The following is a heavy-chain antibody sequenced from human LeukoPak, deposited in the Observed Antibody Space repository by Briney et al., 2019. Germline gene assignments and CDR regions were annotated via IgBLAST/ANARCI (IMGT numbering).Heavy chain of an antibody. CDR3: ARGNSDFGAALFDY. CDR2: IYHSGST. CDR1: GYSISSGYY. D-gene: IGHD3-10*01. V-gene: IGHV4-38-2*02. Sequence: SETLSLTCTVSGYSISSGYYWGWIRQPPGKGLEWIGSIYHSGSTYYNPSLKSRVIISVDVSKNQFSLRLNSVTAADAAVYYCARGNSDFGAALFDYWGQGMLVTVSS. J-gene: IGHJ4*02.